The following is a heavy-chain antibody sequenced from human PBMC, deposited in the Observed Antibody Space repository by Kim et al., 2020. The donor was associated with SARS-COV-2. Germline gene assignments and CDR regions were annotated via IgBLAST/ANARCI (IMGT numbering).Heavy chain of an antibody. CDR1: GFTFSSYA. Sequence: GGSLRLSCAASGFTFSSYAMSWVRQAPGKGLEWVSAISGSGGSTYYADSVKGRFTISRDNSKNTLYLQMNSLRAEDTAVYYCAKVGGGGGGYYYYGMDVWGQGTTVTVSS. D-gene: IGHD3-16*01. J-gene: IGHJ6*02. V-gene: IGHV3-23*01. CDR3: AKVGGGGGGYYYYGMDV. CDR2: ISGSGGST.